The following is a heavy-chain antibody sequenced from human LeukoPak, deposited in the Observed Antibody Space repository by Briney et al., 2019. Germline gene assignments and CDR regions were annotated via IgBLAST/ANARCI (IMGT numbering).Heavy chain of an antibody. CDR1: GFTFSTYG. CDR2: ISTSGGST. CDR3: AKVRYTDYDDFDH. V-gene: IGHV3-23*01. Sequence: PGGSLRLSCAASGFTFSTYGMSWVRQAPGKGLEWVSHISTSGGSTYNAGSVTGRFTISRDNSKNTLYLQMNSLRAEDTAVYYCAKVRYTDYDDFDHWGQGTLVTVSS. D-gene: IGHD4-17*01. J-gene: IGHJ4*02.